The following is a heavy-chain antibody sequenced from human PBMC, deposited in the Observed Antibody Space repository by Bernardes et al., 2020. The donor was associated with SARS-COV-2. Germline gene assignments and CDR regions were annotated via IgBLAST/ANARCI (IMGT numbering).Heavy chain of an antibody. V-gene: IGHV3-23*01. CDR3: AKREYYDFWSGPIDY. Sequence: LSCAASGFTFSSYAMNWVRQAPGKGLEWVSAISGSGGSTYYADSVRGRFTISRDNSKNTLYLQMNSQRAEDTAVYYCAKREYYDFWSGPIDYWGQGTLVTVSS. D-gene: IGHD3-3*01. J-gene: IGHJ4*02. CDR2: ISGSGGST. CDR1: GFTFSSYA.